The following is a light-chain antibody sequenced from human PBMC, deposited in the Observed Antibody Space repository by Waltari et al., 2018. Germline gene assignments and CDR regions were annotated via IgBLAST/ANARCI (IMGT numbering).Light chain of an antibody. CDR1: SSNIGTNY. V-gene: IGLV1-47*01. CDR2: RSK. Sequence: QSVLTQPPSASGTTGQRVTISCSGSSSNIGTNYIYWYQQLPATAPPHLIYRSKQRPPGVPHRCSCSKSGTSASLAISGLRSEDEAAYYCAAWDDSLSGWVFGGGTKLTVL. J-gene: IGLJ3*02. CDR3: AAWDDSLSGWV.